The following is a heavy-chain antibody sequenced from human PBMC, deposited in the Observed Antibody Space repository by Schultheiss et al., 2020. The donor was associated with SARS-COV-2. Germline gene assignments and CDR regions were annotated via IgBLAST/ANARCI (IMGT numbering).Heavy chain of an antibody. CDR2: ISYDGSNK. J-gene: IGHJ4*02. CDR3: ARGRGIAAAGSHY. CDR1: GFTFSSYG. D-gene: IGHD6-13*01. Sequence: GGSLRLSCAASGFTFSSYGMHWVRQAPGKGLEWVAVISYDGSNKYYADSVKGRFTISRDNSKNTLYLQMNSLRAEDTAVYYCARGRGIAAAGSHYWGQGTLVTVSS. V-gene: IGHV3-30*03.